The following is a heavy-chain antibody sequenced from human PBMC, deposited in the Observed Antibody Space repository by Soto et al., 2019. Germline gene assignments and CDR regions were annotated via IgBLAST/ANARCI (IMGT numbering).Heavy chain of an antibody. V-gene: IGHV1-2*02. CDR2: IGPESGAT. CDR1: GYTFTGHY. Sequence: GASVKVSCKASGYTFTGHYIHWVRQAPEQGPEWMGEIGPESGATRYAQKFQGRVTMTRDTSITTVYMELKNLSPDDTAVYYCAPDWNFDYWGQGTLVTVSS. D-gene: IGHD2-21*01. J-gene: IGHJ4*02. CDR3: APDWNFDY.